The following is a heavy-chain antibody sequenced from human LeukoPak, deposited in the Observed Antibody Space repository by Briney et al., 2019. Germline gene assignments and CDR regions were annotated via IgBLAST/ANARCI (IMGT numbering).Heavy chain of an antibody. CDR1: GFIVSDNY. CDR2: MSNNGGT. CDR3: ASYGDHGDN. Sequence: GGSLRLSCAASGFIVSDNYMSWVRQAPGKGLEWVSIMSNNGGTYYSDSVKGRFTISRDNSKNTLYLQMNSLRSEDTAVYYCASYGDHGDNWGQGTRVTVSS. D-gene: IGHD2-21*02. J-gene: IGHJ4*02. V-gene: IGHV3-53*01.